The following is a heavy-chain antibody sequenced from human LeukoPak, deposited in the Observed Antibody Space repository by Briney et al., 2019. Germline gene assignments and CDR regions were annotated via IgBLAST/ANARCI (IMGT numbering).Heavy chain of an antibody. CDR1: RFTLSTYW. CDR2: IRQDGSQE. CDR3: ARGVPYDSWSGPHYSDY. V-gene: IGHV3-7*01. J-gene: IGHJ4*02. Sequence: GALRLSCAASRFTLSTYWMSWVRQAPGKGLEWVAHIRQDGSQEYYVDSVKGRFTISRDSAKNSLYLQMNSLRAEDTAVYYCARGVPYDSWSGPHYSDYWGQGTLVTVSS. D-gene: IGHD3-3*01.